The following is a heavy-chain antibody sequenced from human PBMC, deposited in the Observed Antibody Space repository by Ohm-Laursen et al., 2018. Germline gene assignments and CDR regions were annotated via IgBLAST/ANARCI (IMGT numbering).Heavy chain of an antibody. CDR1: GFTFSSYA. D-gene: IGHD6-13*01. V-gene: IGHV4-59*08. CDR2: IYYSGST. Sequence: LSCAAPGFTFSSYAMSWVRQPPGKGLEWIGNIYYSGSTNFNPSLKSRVTISVDMSKNQFSLKLSSVTAADTAVYYCARRSSSWTNIDHWGQGTLVTVSS. J-gene: IGHJ4*02. CDR3: ARRSSSWTNIDH.